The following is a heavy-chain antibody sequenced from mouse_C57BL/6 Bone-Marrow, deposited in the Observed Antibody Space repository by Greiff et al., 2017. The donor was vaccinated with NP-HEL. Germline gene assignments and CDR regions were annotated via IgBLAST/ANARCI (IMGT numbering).Heavy chain of an antibody. J-gene: IGHJ4*01. Sequence: DVKLVESGGGLVQPGGSMKLSCAASGFTFSDAWMDWVRQSPEKGLEWVAEIRNKANNHATYYAESVKGRFTISRDDSKSSVYLQMNSLRAEDTGIYYCTAYYSNYVGIWYAMDYWGQGTSVTVSS. CDR2: IRNKANNHAT. V-gene: IGHV6-6*01. CDR1: GFTFSDAW. D-gene: IGHD2-5*01. CDR3: TAYYSNYVGIWYAMDY.